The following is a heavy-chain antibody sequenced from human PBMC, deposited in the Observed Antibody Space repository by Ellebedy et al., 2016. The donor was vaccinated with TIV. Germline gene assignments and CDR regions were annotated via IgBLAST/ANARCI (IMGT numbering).Heavy chain of an antibody. Sequence: SGPTLVKPTQTLTLTCTFSGFSLSTSGVGVGWIRQPPGEALEWLALIYRDDYKRYSPSVKSRLTVTEATSKNQVVLTMTNMDPVDTATYYCARQWDAAFDYWGQGTLVTVSS. D-gene: IGHD1-26*01. J-gene: IGHJ4*02. V-gene: IGHV2-5*02. CDR2: IYRDDYK. CDR3: ARQWDAAFDY. CDR1: GFSLSTSGVG.